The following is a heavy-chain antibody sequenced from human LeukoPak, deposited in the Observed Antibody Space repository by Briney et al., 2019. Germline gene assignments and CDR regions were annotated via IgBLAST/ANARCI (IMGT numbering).Heavy chain of an antibody. CDR1: GGSFSGYY. Sequence: SETLSLTCAVYGGSFSGYYWSWIRQPPGKGLEWIGEINHSGSTNYNPSLKSRFTISIDTSRNQFSLKLNSVTAADTAVYYCAKSNGYGLVDIWGQGTMVTVSS. V-gene: IGHV4-34*01. CDR2: INHSGST. J-gene: IGHJ3*02. D-gene: IGHD3-10*01. CDR3: AKSNGYGLVDI.